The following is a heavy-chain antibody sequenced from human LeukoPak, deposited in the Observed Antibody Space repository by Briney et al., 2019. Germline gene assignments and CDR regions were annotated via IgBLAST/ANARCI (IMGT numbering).Heavy chain of an antibody. Sequence: ASLKVSSKASGYTFTSYGISWVRQAPGQGLEWMGWISAYNGNTNYAQKLQGRVTMTTDTSTSTAYMELRSLRSDDTAVYYCATGTGYSSSWRLDYWGQGTLVTVSS. J-gene: IGHJ4*02. D-gene: IGHD6-13*01. V-gene: IGHV1-18*01. CDR2: ISAYNGNT. CDR3: ATGTGYSSSWRLDY. CDR1: GYTFTSYG.